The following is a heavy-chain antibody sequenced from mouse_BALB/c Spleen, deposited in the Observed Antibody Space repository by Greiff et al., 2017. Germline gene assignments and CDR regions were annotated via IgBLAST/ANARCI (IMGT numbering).Heavy chain of an antibody. Sequence: ESGAELARPGASVKLSCKASGYTFTDYYINWVKQRTGQGLEWIGEIYPGSGNTYYNEKFKGKATLTADKSSSTAYMQLSSLTSEDSAVYFCARKYGNCFDYWGQGTTLTVSS. J-gene: IGHJ2*01. D-gene: IGHD2-10*02. CDR1: GYTFTDYY. CDR3: ARKYGNCFDY. CDR2: IYPGSGNT. V-gene: IGHV1-77*01.